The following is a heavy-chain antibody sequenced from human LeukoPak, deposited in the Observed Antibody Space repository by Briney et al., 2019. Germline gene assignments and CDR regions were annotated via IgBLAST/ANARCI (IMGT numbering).Heavy chain of an antibody. V-gene: IGHV5-51*01. CDR1: GYNFSNYW. CDR2: VYPGDSDA. Sequence: LGESLKISRKGSGYNFSNYWISWVRQMPGNGLEWMGIVYPGDSDARYSPSFQGQVTISADKTISTAYLQWSSLKASDTAMYYCARKRGYSYEFDYWGQGTLVTVSS. CDR3: ARKRGYSYEFDY. J-gene: IGHJ4*02. D-gene: IGHD5-18*01.